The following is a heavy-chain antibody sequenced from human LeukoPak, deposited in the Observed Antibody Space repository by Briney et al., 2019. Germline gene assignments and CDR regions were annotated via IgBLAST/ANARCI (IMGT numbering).Heavy chain of an antibody. J-gene: IGHJ3*02. Sequence: KPSQTLSLTCTVSGGSISSGSYYWSWIRQPAGKGLEWIGRIYTSGSTNYNPSLKSRVTISVDTSKNQFSLKLSSVTAADTAVYYCARIRHAFDIWGQGTMVTVSS. CDR2: IYTSGST. V-gene: IGHV4-61*02. CDR3: ARIRHAFDI. D-gene: IGHD3-16*01. CDR1: GGSISSGSYY.